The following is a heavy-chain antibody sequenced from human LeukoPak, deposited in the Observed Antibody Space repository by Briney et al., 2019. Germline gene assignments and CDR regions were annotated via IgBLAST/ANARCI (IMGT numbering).Heavy chain of an antibody. V-gene: IGHV3-23*01. CDR3: AKTVVASGSEHFDY. CDR2: ISGSGGST. D-gene: IGHD3-10*01. J-gene: IGHJ4*02. Sequence: PGGSLRLSCAASGFTFSSYAMSWVRQAPGKGLEWVSAISGSGGSTYYADSVKGRFTISRDNSKNTLYLQMNSLRAEDTAVYCCAKTVVASGSEHFDYWGQGILVTVSS. CDR1: GFTFSSYA.